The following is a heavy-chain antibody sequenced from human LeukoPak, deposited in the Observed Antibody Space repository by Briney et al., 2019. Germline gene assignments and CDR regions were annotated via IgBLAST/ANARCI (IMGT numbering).Heavy chain of an antibody. CDR3: ARDLDYGDYVGWFDP. CDR2: IIPIFGTA. V-gene: IGHV1-69*13. D-gene: IGHD4-17*01. CDR1: GGTFSIYA. Sequence: SVKVSYKASGGTFSIYAISWVRQAPGQGLEWMGGIIPIFGTANYAQKFQGRVTITADESTSTAYMELSSLRSEDTAVYYCARDLDYGDYVGWFDPWGQGTLVTVSS. J-gene: IGHJ5*02.